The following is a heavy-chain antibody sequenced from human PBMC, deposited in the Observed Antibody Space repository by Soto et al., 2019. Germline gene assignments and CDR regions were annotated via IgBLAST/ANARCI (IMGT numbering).Heavy chain of an antibody. V-gene: IGHV3-23*01. D-gene: IGHD1-1*01. Sequence: GGSLRLSCAASGFTFRGDAMSWVRQAPGKGLEWVSSISGSGEMTHYAESVKGRFTISRDNSKNTLYLQMESLRAEDTALYYCARSEMTYNWNDWGQGTLVTVSS. CDR2: ISGSGEMT. CDR3: ARSEMTYNWND. CDR1: GFTFRGDA. J-gene: IGHJ4*02.